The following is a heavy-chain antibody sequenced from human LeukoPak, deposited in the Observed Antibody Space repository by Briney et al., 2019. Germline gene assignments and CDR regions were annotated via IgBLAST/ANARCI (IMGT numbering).Heavy chain of an antibody. CDR3: ARYCIKGVCSPYYNMDV. J-gene: IGHJ6*02. V-gene: IGHV3-23*01. Sequence: GGSLRLSCAASGFTFSPYGMTWVRQAPGKGLEWVSAISDNTYYADSVKGRFTISRDNSKNMLYLRMNSLRADDTAVYYCARYCIKGVCSPYYNMDVWGQGTTVTVSS. CDR1: GFTFSPYG. CDR2: ISDNT. D-gene: IGHD2-8*01.